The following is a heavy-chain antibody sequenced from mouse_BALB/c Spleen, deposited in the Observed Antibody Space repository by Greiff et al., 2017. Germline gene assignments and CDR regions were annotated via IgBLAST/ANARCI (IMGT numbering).Heavy chain of an antibody. CDR1: GYNFTSYW. V-gene: IGHV1-55*01. Sequence: VQLQQPGAELVKPGPSVKLSCKASGYNFTSYWINWVKLRPGQGLEWIGDIYPGSGSTNYNEKFKSKATLTVDTSSSTAYMQLSSLASEDSALYYCARYYGSSYDFDYWGQGTTLTVSS. CDR3: ARYYGSSYDFDY. J-gene: IGHJ2*01. CDR2: IYPGSGST. D-gene: IGHD1-1*01.